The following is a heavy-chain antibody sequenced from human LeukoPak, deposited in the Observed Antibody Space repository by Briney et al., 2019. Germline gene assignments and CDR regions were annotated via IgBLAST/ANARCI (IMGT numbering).Heavy chain of an antibody. CDR2: ISWNSGSI. J-gene: IGHJ4*02. Sequence: PGGSLRLSCAASGFTFDDYAMHWVRQAPGKGLEWVSGISWNSGSIGYADSVKGRFTISRDNAKNSLYLQMGSLRAEDTAVYYCARDFPGGSSHFDLWGQGTLVTVSS. CDR3: ARDFPGGSSHFDL. V-gene: IGHV3-9*01. D-gene: IGHD1-26*01. CDR1: GFTFDDYA.